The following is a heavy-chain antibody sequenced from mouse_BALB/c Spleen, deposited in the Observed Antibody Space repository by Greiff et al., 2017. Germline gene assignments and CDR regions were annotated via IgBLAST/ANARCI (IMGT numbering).Heavy chain of an antibody. J-gene: IGHJ2*01. Sequence: EVQLQQSGTVPARPGASVKMSCKASGYSFTSYWMHWVKQRPGQGLEWIGAIYPGNSDTSYNQKFKGKAKLTAVTSASTAYMELSSLTNEDSAVYYCTRPLRGPSYYYGPFDYWGQGTTLTVSS. CDR2: IYPGNSDT. D-gene: IGHD1-1*01. CDR3: TRPLRGPSYYYGPFDY. CDR1: GYSFTSYW. V-gene: IGHV1-5*01.